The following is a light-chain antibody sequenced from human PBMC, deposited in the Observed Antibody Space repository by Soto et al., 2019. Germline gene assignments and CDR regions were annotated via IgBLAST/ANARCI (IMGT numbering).Light chain of an antibody. CDR1: SSDVGAYNY. CDR2: EVN. V-gene: IGLV2-14*01. CDR3: SSYTITSTLVV. Sequence: QSALTQPASVSGSPGQSITISCTGTSSDVGAYNYVSWYQQHPGKAPKLMIYEVNNRPSGVSNRFSASKSGNTASLTISGLQAEDEADYYCSSYTITSTLVVFGGGTKLTVL. J-gene: IGLJ2*01.